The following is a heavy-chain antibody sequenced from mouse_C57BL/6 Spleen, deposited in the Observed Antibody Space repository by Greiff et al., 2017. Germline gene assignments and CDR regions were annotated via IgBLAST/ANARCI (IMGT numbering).Heavy chain of an antibody. D-gene: IGHD2-4*01. CDR2: IWSGGST. Sequence: QVQLKESGPGLVQPSQSLSITCTVSGFSLTSYGVHWVRQSPGKGLEWLGVIWSGGSTDYNAAFISRLSISKDNSKSQVFFKMNSLQADDTAIYYCARNWGMITPDWYFDVWGTGTTVTVSS. J-gene: IGHJ1*03. V-gene: IGHV2-2*01. CDR3: ARNWGMITPDWYFDV. CDR1: GFSLTSYG.